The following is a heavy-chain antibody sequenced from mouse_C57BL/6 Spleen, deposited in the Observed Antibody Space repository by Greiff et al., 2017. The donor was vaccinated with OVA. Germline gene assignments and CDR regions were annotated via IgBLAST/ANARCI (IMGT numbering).Heavy chain of an antibody. CDR2: IHPNSGST. CDR3: ARRSNGGYYYAMDY. D-gene: IGHD2-5*01. CDR1: GYTFTSYW. Sequence: QVQLQQPGAELVKPGASVKLSCKASGYTFTSYWMHWVKQRPGQGLEWIGMIHPNSGSTNYNEKFKRKATLTVDKSSSTAYMQLSSLTSEDSAVYYGARRSNGGYYYAMDYWGQGTSVTVSS. J-gene: IGHJ4*01. V-gene: IGHV1-64*01.